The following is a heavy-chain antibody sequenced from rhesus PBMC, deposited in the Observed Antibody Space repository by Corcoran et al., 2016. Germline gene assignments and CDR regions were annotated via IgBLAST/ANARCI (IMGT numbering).Heavy chain of an antibody. CDR3: ARILGYCSGGVCYTDAFDF. V-gene: IGHV4-65*02. J-gene: IGHJ3*01. CDR2: ISGSSGRT. Sequence: QVQLQESGPGLVKPSETLSLTCAVSGGSISRNNCWSWIRQPPGQGLEWSGHISGSSGRTYYTPSLGRRCTSSQATAKNQFSLKLTSVTAADTAVYYCARILGYCSGGVCYTDAFDFWGQGLRVTVSS. CDR1: GGSISRNNC. D-gene: IGHD2-8*01.